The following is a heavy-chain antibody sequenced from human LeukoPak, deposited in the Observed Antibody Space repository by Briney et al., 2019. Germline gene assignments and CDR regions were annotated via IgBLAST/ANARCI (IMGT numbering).Heavy chain of an antibody. Sequence: PETLSLTCTVSGGSISSYYWSWIRQPPGKGLEWIGYMYYSGSTNYNPSFKSRVTISIDTSKNQFSLKLSSVTVADTAVYYCARGGYFDWLALDYWGQGTLVTVSS. D-gene: IGHD3-9*01. CDR2: MYYSGST. J-gene: IGHJ4*02. CDR1: GGSISSYY. CDR3: ARGGYFDWLALDY. V-gene: IGHV4-59*01.